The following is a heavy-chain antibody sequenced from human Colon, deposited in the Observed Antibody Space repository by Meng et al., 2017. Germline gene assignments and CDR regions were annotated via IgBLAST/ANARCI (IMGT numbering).Heavy chain of an antibody. V-gene: IGHV4-4*01. J-gene: IGHJ4*02. Sequence: QAQGHGSGPGLLRPVVTLSTTWTLSSGSFRSSNWWTWVRQPPGKGMELIGEIYHSGNTNYNPSLKSRVTISVDESKNQFSLKLNSVTAADTAVYFCARRAPLWFGELASFDSWGQGTLVTVSS. CDR1: SGSFRSSNW. CDR2: IYHSGNT. D-gene: IGHD3-10*01. CDR3: ARRAPLWFGELASFDS.